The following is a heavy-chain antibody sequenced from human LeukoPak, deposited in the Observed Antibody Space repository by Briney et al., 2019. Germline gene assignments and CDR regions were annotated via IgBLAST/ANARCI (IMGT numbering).Heavy chain of an antibody. V-gene: IGHV5-51*01. CDR3: ARLEAAAGTWASWFDP. CDR1: GYSFTSYW. D-gene: IGHD6-13*01. J-gene: IGHJ5*02. Sequence: GGSLKISFQGSGYSFTSYWIGWVRPMPGKGLEWMGIIYPGDSDTRYSPSFQGQVTISADKSISTAYLQWSSLKASDTAMYYCARLEAAAGTWASWFDPWGQGTLVTVSS. CDR2: IYPGDSDT.